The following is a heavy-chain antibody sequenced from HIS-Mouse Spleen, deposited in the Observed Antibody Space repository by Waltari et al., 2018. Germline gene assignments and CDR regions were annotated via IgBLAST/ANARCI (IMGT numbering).Heavy chain of an antibody. J-gene: IGHJ4*02. V-gene: IGHV4-39*07. D-gene: IGHD1-26*01. CDR3: ARDRELYFDY. Sequence: QLQLQESGPGLVKPSETLSLTCTVSGGSISSSSYYWGWIRQPPGKGLEWIGSIYYSGSNYYHPSLKSRVTISVDTSKNQFSLKLSSVTAADTAVYYCARDRELYFDYWGQGTLVTVSS. CDR2: IYYSGSN. CDR1: GGSISSSSYY.